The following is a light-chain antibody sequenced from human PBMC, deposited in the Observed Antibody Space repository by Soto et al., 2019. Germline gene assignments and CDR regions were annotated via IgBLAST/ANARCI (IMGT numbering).Light chain of an antibody. CDR3: QQYGSSPWT. J-gene: IGKJ1*01. CDR1: QSVSTN. CDR2: GAS. V-gene: IGKV3-20*01. Sequence: EIVLTQSPGTLSLSPGERATLSCRASQSVSTNVAWYQQIPGQTPRLLIYGASTRATGIPVRFSGSGSGTDFTLTISRLEPEDFAVYYCQQYGSSPWTFGQGTKVDIK.